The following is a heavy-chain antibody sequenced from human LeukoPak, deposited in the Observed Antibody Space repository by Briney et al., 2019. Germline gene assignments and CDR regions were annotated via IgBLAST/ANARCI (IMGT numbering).Heavy chain of an antibody. V-gene: IGHV3-30*04. CDR2: ILYDGGNK. Sequence: GGSLRLSCAASGFTFSSYAMYWVRQAPGKGLQWVATILYDGGNKYYVDSVKGRFTISRDNSKNTLYLQMNSLRAEDTAVYYCALNRGSGWYFHYWGQGTLVTVSS. D-gene: IGHD6-19*01. CDR3: ALNRGSGWYFHY. CDR1: GFTFSSYA. J-gene: IGHJ4*02.